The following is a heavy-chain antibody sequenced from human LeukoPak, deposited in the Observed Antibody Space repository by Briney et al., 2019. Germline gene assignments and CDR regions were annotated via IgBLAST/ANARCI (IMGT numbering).Heavy chain of an antibody. CDR2: IYYSGST. CDR3: AREQAAAGTYWFDS. CDR1: GGSISSSSYY. D-gene: IGHD6-13*01. Sequence: SETLSLTCTVSGGSISSSSYYWGWIRQPPGKGLEWIGSIYYSGSTYYNPSLKSRVTISVDTSKNQFSLKLSSVTAADTAVYYCAREQAAAGTYWFDSWGQGTLVTVSS. V-gene: IGHV4-39*07. J-gene: IGHJ5*01.